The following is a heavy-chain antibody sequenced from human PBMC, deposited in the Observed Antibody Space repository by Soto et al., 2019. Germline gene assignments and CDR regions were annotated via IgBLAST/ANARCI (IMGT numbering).Heavy chain of an antibody. CDR2: IYYSGST. CDR1: DGTIRGYG. D-gene: IGHD2-2*01. CDR3: ARERGGQLLLIDY. Sequence: APLSLTCTVSDGTIRGYGGSWIRKPPGKGLEWIGYIYYSGSTNYNPSLKSRVTISVDTSKNQFSLKLSSVTAADTAVYYCARERGGQLLLIDYWGQGTLVTVSS. V-gene: IGHV4-59*01. J-gene: IGHJ4*02.